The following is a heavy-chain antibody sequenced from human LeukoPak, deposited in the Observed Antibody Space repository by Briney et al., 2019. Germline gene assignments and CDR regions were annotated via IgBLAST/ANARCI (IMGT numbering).Heavy chain of an antibody. D-gene: IGHD3-3*01. Sequence: ASVTVSCKASGGTCSSYAISWVRQAPGQGLEWMGGIIPIFDTANYAQKFQGRVTITTDESTSTAYMELSSLRSEDTAVYYCARGGTYYDFWSGYYTNYYYYMDVWGKGTTVTVSS. CDR3: ARGGTYYDFWSGYYTNYYYYMDV. J-gene: IGHJ6*03. CDR1: GGTCSSYA. CDR2: IIPIFDTA. V-gene: IGHV1-69*05.